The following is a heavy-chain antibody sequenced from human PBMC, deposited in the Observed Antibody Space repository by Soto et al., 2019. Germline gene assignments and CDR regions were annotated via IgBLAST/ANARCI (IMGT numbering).Heavy chain of an antibody. Sequence: QVQLQESGPGLVKPSQTLSLTCTVSGGSISSGDYYWSWIRQPPGKGLEWIGYIYYSGSTYYNPSLKSRVTXXVXTXXNQFSLKLSSVTAADTAVYYCARVNYGDYVCWFDPWGQGTLVTVSS. CDR2: IYYSGST. V-gene: IGHV4-30-4*01. CDR3: ARVNYGDYVCWFDP. D-gene: IGHD4-17*01. J-gene: IGHJ5*02. CDR1: GGSISSGDYY.